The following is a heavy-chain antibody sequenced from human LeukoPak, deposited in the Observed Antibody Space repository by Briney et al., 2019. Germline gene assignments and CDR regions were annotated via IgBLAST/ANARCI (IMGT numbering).Heavy chain of an antibody. J-gene: IGHJ3*02. CDR3: ATADCSSTSCYRADALDI. CDR2: IYPGDADT. Sequence: GESLKISCKGSGYSFTSYWIGWVRQMPGKGLEWMGIIYPGDADTRYSPSFQGQVTISADKSISTAYLQWSSLEASDTAMYYCATADCSSTSCYRADALDIWGRGTMVTVSS. V-gene: IGHV5-51*01. CDR1: GYSFTSYW. D-gene: IGHD2-2*01.